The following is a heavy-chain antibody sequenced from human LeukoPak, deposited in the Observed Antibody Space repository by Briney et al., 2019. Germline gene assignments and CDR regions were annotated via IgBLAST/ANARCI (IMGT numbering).Heavy chain of an antibody. J-gene: IGHJ4*02. V-gene: IGHV3-48*03. CDR1: GFAFGSYA. Sequence: PGGSLRLPCAASGFAFGSYAMHWVRQAPGKGLEWVSYISSSGTTIYYADSVKGRFTISRDNAKNSLYLQMNSLRAEDTAVYYCARELAYYFDYWGQGTLVTVSS. CDR2: ISSSGTTI. CDR3: ARELAYYFDY. D-gene: IGHD1-1*01.